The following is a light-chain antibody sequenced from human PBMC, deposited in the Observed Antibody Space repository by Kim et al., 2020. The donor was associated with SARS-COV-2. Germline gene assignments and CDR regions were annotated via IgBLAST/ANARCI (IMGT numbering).Light chain of an antibody. CDR3: QQRDNWT. J-gene: IGKJ1*01. V-gene: IGKV3-11*01. CDR2: DAS. Sequence: TLSLSPGERATLSCRSSQSINRYLAWYQQSPGQAPRLLIFDASHRATGIPARFSGSGSGTDFTLTISSLEPEDFAVYYCQQRDNWTFGQGTKVEI. CDR1: QSINRY.